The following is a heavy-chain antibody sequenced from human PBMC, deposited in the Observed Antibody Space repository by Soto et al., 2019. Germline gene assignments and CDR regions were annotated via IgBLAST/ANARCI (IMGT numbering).Heavy chain of an antibody. V-gene: IGHV4-39*01. Sequence: TLSLTCTVTGDSINNRSYYWGWIRQPPGKGLEWIGSIYYSGSTYNNPSLKSRVSMSVDTSKNQFSLKLRSVTAADTALYYCARQRTSVVTQAYFDSWGQGSLVTVSS. D-gene: IGHD2-21*02. CDR3: ARQRTSVVTQAYFDS. J-gene: IGHJ4*02. CDR2: IYYSGST. CDR1: GDSINNRSYY.